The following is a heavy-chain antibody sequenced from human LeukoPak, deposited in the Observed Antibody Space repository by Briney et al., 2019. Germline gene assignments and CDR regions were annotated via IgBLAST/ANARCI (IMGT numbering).Heavy chain of an antibody. CDR1: GGSFSAYY. V-gene: IGHV4-34*01. J-gene: IGHJ4*02. Sequence: PSETLSLTCAVYGGSFSAYYWSWIRQPPGKGLEWIGEINHRGSNNYNPSLMSRVTMSVDTSKNQFSLKLSSVTAADTAVYYCAEIAAAGTLFDYWGQGTLVTVSS. CDR3: AEIAAAGTLFDY. CDR2: INHRGSN. D-gene: IGHD6-13*01.